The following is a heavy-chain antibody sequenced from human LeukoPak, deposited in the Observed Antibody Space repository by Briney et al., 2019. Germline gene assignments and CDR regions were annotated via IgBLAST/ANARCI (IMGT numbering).Heavy chain of an antibody. CDR1: GYSFTNYF. Sequence: ASVKVSCKASGYSFTNYFMHWVRQAPGQGLEWMGIINPSGDTAAYAQKFQGRLTMTRDTSTSTLYMELSGLRSEDTAFYYCVRAAGDQHFDSWGQGTLVTVSS. J-gene: IGHJ4*02. CDR2: INPSGDTA. CDR3: VRAAGDQHFDS. D-gene: IGHD3-10*01. V-gene: IGHV1-46*01.